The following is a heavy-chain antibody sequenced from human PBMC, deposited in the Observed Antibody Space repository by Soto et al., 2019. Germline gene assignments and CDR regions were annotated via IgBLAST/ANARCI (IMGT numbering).Heavy chain of an antibody. D-gene: IGHD5-12*01. V-gene: IGHV1-8*01. CDR2: MNPNSGNT. CDR3: ASPAGMATSPFDY. CDR1: GYTFTSYD. Sequence: ASVKVSCKASGYTFTSYDINWVRQATGQGLEWMGWMNPNSGNTGYAQKFQGRVTMTRNTSISTAYMELSSLRSEDTAVYYCASPAGMATSPFDYWGQGTLVTVSS. J-gene: IGHJ4*02.